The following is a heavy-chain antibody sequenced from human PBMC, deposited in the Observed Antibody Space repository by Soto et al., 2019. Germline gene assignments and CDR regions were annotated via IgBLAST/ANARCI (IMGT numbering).Heavy chain of an antibody. CDR1: GGSFSGYY. CDR2: INHSGST. J-gene: IGHJ4*02. D-gene: IGHD5-18*01. Sequence: PSETLSLTCAVYGGSFSGYYWSWIRQPPGKGLVWFGEINHSGSTNYNPSLKSRVTISVDTSKNQFSLKLSSVTAADTAVYYCARGGWGRGYSYGKNLDYWGQGTLVTVSS. CDR3: ARGGWGRGYSYGKNLDY. V-gene: IGHV4-34*01.